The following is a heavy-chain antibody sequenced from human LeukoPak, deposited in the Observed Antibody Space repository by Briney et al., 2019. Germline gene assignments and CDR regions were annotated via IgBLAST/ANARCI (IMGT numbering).Heavy chain of an antibody. CDR2: ISYDGSNK. CDR3: ARVSAYCSSTSCYYYYGMDV. J-gene: IGHJ6*04. Sequence: GRSLRLSCAASGFTFSSYAMHWVRQAPGKGLEWVAVISYDGSNKYYAASVKGRFTISRDNSKNTLYLQMNSLRAEDTAVYYCARVSAYCSSTSCYYYYGMDVWGKGTTVTVSS. V-gene: IGHV3-30*04. CDR1: GFTFSSYA. D-gene: IGHD2-2*01.